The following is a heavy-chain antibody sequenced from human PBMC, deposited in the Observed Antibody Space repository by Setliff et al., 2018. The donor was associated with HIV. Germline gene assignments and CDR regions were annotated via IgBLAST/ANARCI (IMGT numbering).Heavy chain of an antibody. CDR2: VYNSGTT. Sequence: PSETLSLTCDVSGDLIRNSYYYWAWIRQSPGRGLEWIGSVYNSGTTNYNPSLKSRVTMSVHTSKNQFSLKLSSVTAADTAVYYCARGGYCSSTSCYPFDNWGQGTLVTVSS. V-gene: IGHV4-39*07. J-gene: IGHJ4*02. CDR1: GDLIRNSYYY. D-gene: IGHD2-2*01. CDR3: ARGGYCSSTSCYPFDN.